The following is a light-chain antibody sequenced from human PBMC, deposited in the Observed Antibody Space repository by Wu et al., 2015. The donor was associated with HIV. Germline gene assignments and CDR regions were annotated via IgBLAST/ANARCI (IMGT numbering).Light chain of an antibody. Sequence: DVQMTQSPTPVSASVGDRVTISCRTGQNVRVFLNWYQQKPGRAPTLVIFGTSTLQSGVPSRFSGSGSGTDFTLTISSLQPEDFATYFCQQSLVVPYTFGQGTKVEIK. CDR3: QQSLVVPYT. CDR2: GTS. V-gene: IGKV1-39*01. CDR1: QNVRVF. J-gene: IGKJ2*01.